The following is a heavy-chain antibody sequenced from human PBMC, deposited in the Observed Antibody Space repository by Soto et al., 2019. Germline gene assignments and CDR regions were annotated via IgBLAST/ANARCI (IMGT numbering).Heavy chain of an antibody. J-gene: IGHJ4*02. CDR2: ISSSSSTI. D-gene: IGHD6-19*01. V-gene: IGHV3-48*01. CDR3: ARDLGYSSGWYRIAEYYFDY. Sequence: GGSLRLSCAASGFTFSSYSMNWVRQAPGKGLEWVSYISSSSSTIYYADSVKGRFTISRDNAKNSLYLQMNSLRAEDTAVYYCARDLGYSSGWYRIAEYYFDYWGQGTLVTVSS. CDR1: GFTFSSYS.